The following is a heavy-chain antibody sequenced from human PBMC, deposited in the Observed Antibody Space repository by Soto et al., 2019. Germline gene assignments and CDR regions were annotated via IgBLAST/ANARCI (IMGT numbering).Heavy chain of an antibody. CDR1: GYSFTTYW. CDR3: ARSRRGAYSSGWYSPSGYYNYGIDV. D-gene: IGHD6-19*01. CDR2: IYPGDSDT. V-gene: IGHV5-51*01. J-gene: IGHJ6*02. Sequence: PGESLKISCKSSGYSFTTYWIGLVRQMPGKGLEWMGIIYPGDSDTKYSPSLQGQVSISADTSISTAYLQWTSLKASDTAMYYCARSRRGAYSSGWYSPSGYYNYGIDVWGQGTKVTVSS.